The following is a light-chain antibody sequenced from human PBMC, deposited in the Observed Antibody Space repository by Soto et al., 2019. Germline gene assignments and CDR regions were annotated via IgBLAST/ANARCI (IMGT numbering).Light chain of an antibody. Sequence: EIVLTQSPGTLSLSPGEIATLSCRASQSVSSSYLAWYQQKPGQAPRLLIYGASSRATGIPERFSGSGSGTDFTLPISRLEPADFAVYYCQQYGSSPLTFGGGNQVEIK. J-gene: IGKJ4*01. CDR2: GAS. V-gene: IGKV3-20*01. CDR3: QQYGSSPLT. CDR1: QSVSSSY.